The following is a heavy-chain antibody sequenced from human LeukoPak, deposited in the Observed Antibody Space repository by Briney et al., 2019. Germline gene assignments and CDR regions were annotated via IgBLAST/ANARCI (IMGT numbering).Heavy chain of an antibody. V-gene: IGHV4-38-2*02. J-gene: IGHJ6*04. D-gene: IGHD3-10*01. Sequence: SETLSPTCAVSGYSTSSGYYWGWIRQPPGKGLEWIGSLYHSGSTYYNPSLKSRVTISVDTSKNQFSLKLRSVTAADTAVYYCARDDMVRGVINFYYGVDVWGKGTTVTVSS. CDR1: GYSTSSGYY. CDR2: LYHSGST. CDR3: ARDDMVRGVINFYYGVDV.